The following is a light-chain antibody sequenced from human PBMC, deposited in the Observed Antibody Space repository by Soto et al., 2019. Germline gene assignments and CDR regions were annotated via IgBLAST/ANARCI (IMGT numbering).Light chain of an antibody. V-gene: IGKV4-1*01. CDR1: QSVLYSSNNKNY. J-gene: IGKJ1*01. CDR2: WAS. CDR3: QQYYSIPQT. Sequence: DIVMTQSPDSLAVSLGERATINCKSSQSVLYSSNNKNYLAWYQQKQGQPPKLLIYWASTRASGVPDRFSGSGSGTDFTLTISSLQAEDVAVYYCQQYYSIPQTFGQGTKVEIK.